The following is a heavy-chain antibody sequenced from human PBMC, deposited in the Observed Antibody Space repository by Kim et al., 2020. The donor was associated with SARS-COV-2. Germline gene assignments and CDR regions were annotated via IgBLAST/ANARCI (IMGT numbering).Heavy chain of an antibody. CDR3: ARDQRETAYSSGWYNYYYYMDV. J-gene: IGHJ6*03. D-gene: IGHD6-19*01. Sequence: GGSLRLSCAASGFTFSSYLMSWVRQAPGKGLEWVANIKQDGSEKYYVDSVKGRFTISRDNAKNSLYLQMNSLRDEDTAVYYCARDQRETAYSSGWYNYYYYMDVWGKGTTVTVSS. CDR2: IKQDGSEK. V-gene: IGHV3-7*01. CDR1: GFTFSSYL.